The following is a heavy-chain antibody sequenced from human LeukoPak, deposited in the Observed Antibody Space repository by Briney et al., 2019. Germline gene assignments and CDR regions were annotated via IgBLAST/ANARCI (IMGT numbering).Heavy chain of an antibody. J-gene: IGHJ4*02. V-gene: IGHV3-23*01. CDR3: AKVYYYDSSGYHYYFDY. CDR2: ISGSGVST. D-gene: IGHD3-22*01. CDR1: GFTFRTSG. Sequence: GGSLRLSCAASGFTFRTSGMSWVRQAPGKGLEWVSAISGSGVSTYYADSVKGRFTISRDNSKNTLYLQMNSLRAEDTALYYCAKVYYYDSSGYHYYFDYWGQGTLVTVSS.